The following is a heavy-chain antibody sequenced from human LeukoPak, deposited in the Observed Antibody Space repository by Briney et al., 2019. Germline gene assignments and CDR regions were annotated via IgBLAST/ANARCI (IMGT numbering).Heavy chain of an antibody. CDR1: GYTFTDYF. V-gene: IGHV1-46*01. CDR3: ARDEGSYSGSLLN. CDR2: INPSGGSP. D-gene: IGHD1-26*01. J-gene: IGHJ4*02. Sequence: ASVKVSCKASGYTFTDYFIHWVRQAPGQGLEWMGIINPSGGSPSYAQKFQGRVTMTRDTSTSTIYMELSSLRSEDTAVYYCARDEGSYSGSLLNWGQGTLVTVSS.